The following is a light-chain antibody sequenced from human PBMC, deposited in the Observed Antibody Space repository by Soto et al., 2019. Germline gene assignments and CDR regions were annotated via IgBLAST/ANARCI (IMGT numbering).Light chain of an antibody. CDR3: PQTYRAPRT. Sequence: DIQMTQSPSSLSASVGDRVTITCRSSQSITTYLNWYQQKPGKTPKLLIYAASSLQTGVPSRFSGSGSGTDFTLTISSLLPEDFATYYCPQTYRAPRTFGQGTNLEIK. J-gene: IGKJ2*02. CDR2: AAS. V-gene: IGKV1-39*01. CDR1: QSITTY.